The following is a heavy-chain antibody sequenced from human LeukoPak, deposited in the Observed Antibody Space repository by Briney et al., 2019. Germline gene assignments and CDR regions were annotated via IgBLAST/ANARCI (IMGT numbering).Heavy chain of an antibody. V-gene: IGHV4-4*07. CDR3: ARDLRYSSSWYYFDY. J-gene: IGHJ4*02. CDR1: GGSISSFY. D-gene: IGHD6-13*01. Sequence: SETLSLTCTVSGGSISSFYWSWIRQPAGKGLEWIGRIYTSGTTNYNPSLKSRVTMSVDMSKNQFSPKLSSVTAADTAVYYCARDLRYSSSWYYFDYWGQGTLVTVSS. CDR2: IYTSGTT.